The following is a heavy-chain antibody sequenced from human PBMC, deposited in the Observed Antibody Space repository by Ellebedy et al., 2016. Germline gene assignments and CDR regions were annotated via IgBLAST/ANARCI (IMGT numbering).Heavy chain of an antibody. CDR3: AAWVVGTKGFDY. Sequence: SVKVSXXASGFTFTSSAVQWVRQARGQRLEWIGWIVVGSGNTNYAQKFQERVTITRDMSTSTAYMELSSLRSEDTAVYYCAAWVVGTKGFDYWGQGTLVTVSS. V-gene: IGHV1-58*01. D-gene: IGHD1-26*01. CDR1: GFTFTSSA. CDR2: IVVGSGNT. J-gene: IGHJ4*02.